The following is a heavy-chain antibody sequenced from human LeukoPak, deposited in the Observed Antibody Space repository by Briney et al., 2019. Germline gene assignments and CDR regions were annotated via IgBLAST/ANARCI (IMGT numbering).Heavy chain of an antibody. Sequence: GGSLRLSCAASGFTFSSYAMSWVRQAPWKGLEWVSAISGSGGSTYYADSVKGRFTISRDNSKNTLYLQMNSLRAEDTAVYYCAKGFSYYDFWSGYYDAFDIWGQGTMVTVSS. J-gene: IGHJ3*02. CDR1: GFTFSSYA. D-gene: IGHD3-3*01. CDR3: AKGFSYYDFWSGYYDAFDI. V-gene: IGHV3-23*01. CDR2: ISGSGGST.